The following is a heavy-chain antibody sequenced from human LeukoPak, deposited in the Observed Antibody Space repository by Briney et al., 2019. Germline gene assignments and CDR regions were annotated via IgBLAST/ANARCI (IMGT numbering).Heavy chain of an antibody. V-gene: IGHV4-59*01. Sequence: SETLSLTCTVSGASISGDYWSWVRQPPGEGLEWIGFIYYSGSTNYNPSLKSRVTISVDTSKNQFSLKLNSVTAADTAVYYCARGGYGDYPNYYYYYYMDVWGKGTTVTVSS. D-gene: IGHD4-17*01. CDR1: GASISGDY. CDR3: ARGGYGDYPNYYYYYYMDV. J-gene: IGHJ6*03. CDR2: IYYSGST.